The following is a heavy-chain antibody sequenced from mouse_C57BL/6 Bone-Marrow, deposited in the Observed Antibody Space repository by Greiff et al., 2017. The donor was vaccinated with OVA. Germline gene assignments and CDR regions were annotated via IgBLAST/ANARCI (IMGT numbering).Heavy chain of an antibody. V-gene: IGHV1-72*01. CDR1: GYTFTSYW. J-gene: IGHJ1*03. Sequence: QVQLQQSGAELVKPGASVKLSCKASGYTFTSYWMHWVKRRPGRGLEWIGRIDPNSGGTKYNEKFKSKATLTVDKPSSTAYMQLSSLTSEDSAVYYCAEVVATGGHWYFDVWGTGTTVTVSS. CDR3: AEVVATGGHWYFDV. D-gene: IGHD1-1*01. CDR2: IDPNSGGT.